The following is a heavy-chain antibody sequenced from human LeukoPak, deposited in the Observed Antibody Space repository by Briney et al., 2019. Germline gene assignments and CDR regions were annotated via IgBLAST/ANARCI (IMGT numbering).Heavy chain of an antibody. CDR2: INHSGST. CDR3: ARGFEQIPIN. CDR1: GGSFSGYF. Sequence: SETLSLTCAVYGGSFSGYFRSWIRQPPGKGLEEMREINHSGSTKYNPSLKSRVILSADTSKKQFSLRMTSVSAAGTAVYYCARGFEQIPINWGQGMLVTVSS. V-gene: IGHV4-34*01. D-gene: IGHD2-21*01. J-gene: IGHJ4*02.